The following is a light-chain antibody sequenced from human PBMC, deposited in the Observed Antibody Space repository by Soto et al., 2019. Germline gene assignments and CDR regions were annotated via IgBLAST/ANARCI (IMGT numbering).Light chain of an antibody. Sequence: DVVMTPSPLSLPVTLGKPASISCRSSRSLVYSDGNTSLNCFQQGPGHSPRRLIFEVSNRDSGVPARFCGSAPGTDFTLKISRVEDEDVGVYYFLQGTHCPHTFGQGTKVETK. V-gene: IGKV2-30*01. CDR1: RSLVYSDGNTS. J-gene: IGKJ1*01. CDR2: EVS. CDR3: LQGTHCPHT.